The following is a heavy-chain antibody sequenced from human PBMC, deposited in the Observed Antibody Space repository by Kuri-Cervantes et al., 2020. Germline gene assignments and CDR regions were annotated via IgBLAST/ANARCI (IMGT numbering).Heavy chain of an antibody. CDR1: GFTFSSYA. Sequence: GGSLRLSCAASGFTFSSYAMHWVRQAPGKGLEWVAVISYDGSNKYYADSVKGRFTISRDNAKNSLYLQMNSLRAEDTAVYYCACPAYGSWPVWGQGTTVTVSS. CDR3: ACPAYGSWPV. D-gene: IGHD3-10*01. J-gene: IGHJ6*02. CDR2: ISYDGSNK. V-gene: IGHV3-30*07.